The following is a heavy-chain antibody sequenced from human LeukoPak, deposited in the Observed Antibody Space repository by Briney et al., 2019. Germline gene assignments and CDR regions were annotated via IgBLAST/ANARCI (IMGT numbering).Heavy chain of an antibody. J-gene: IGHJ4*02. CDR2: IWYDGSNK. CDR1: GFTFSNYD. CDR3: ARGPYDFWSGYKGTAYFDY. D-gene: IGHD3-3*01. Sequence: PGGSLRLSCAASGFTFSNYDMHWVRQAPGKGLEWVAVIWYDGSNKYYADSVKGRFTISRDNSKNTLYLQMNSLRAEDTAVYYCARGPYDFWSGYKGTAYFDYWGQGTLVTVSS. V-gene: IGHV3-33*01.